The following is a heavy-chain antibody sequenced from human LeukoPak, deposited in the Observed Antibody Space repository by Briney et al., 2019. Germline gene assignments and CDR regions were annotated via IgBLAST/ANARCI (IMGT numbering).Heavy chain of an antibody. Sequence: PGGSLRLSCAASGFTVSSNYMSWVRQAPGKGLEWVSAISGSGGSTYYADSVKGRFTISRDNSKNTLYLQMNSLRAEDTAVYYCAKDYLDYYDSSGFDPWGQGTLVTVSS. J-gene: IGHJ5*02. V-gene: IGHV3-23*01. CDR3: AKDYLDYYDSSGFDP. CDR2: ISGSGGST. D-gene: IGHD3-22*01. CDR1: GFTVSSNY.